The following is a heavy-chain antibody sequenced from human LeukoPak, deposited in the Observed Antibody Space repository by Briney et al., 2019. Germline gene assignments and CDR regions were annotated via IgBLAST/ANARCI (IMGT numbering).Heavy chain of an antibody. J-gene: IGHJ4*02. CDR2: TNPNTGGT. V-gene: IGHV1-2*06. CDR3: AREYCSSTSCVYYFDY. D-gene: IGHD2-2*01. CDR1: GYTFTGYY. Sequence: ASVKVSCKASGYTFTGYYMHWVRQAPGQGLEWMGRTNPNTGGTSYAQNFQGRVTMTRDTSISTAHMELSRLRSDDTAVYYCAREYCSSTSCVYYFDYWGQGTLVTVSS.